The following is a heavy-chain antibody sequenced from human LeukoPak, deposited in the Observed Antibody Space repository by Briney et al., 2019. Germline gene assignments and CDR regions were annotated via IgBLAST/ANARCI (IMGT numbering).Heavy chain of an antibody. CDR3: ARDYWDYYDSSGYYYGWYFDL. CDR2: IYYSGST. Sequence: SETLSLTCTVSGGSISSSSYYWGWIRQPPGKGLEWIGSIYYSGSTYYNPSLKSRVIISVDTSKNQFSLKLSSVTAADTAVYYCARDYWDYYDSSGYYYGWYFDLWGRGTLVTVSS. V-gene: IGHV4-39*07. J-gene: IGHJ2*01. CDR1: GGSISSSSYY. D-gene: IGHD3-22*01.